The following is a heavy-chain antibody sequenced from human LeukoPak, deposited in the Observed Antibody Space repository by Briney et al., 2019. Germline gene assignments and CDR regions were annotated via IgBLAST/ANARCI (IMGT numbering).Heavy chain of an antibody. V-gene: IGHV3-23*01. CDR2: ISGSGGST. CDR3: ARESFRRDFWSGYYYAEYFQH. J-gene: IGHJ1*01. CDR1: GFTFSSYA. Sequence: GGSLRLSCAASGFTFSSYAMSWVRQAPGKGLEWVSAISGSGGSTYYADSVKGRFTISRDNAKNSLYLQMNSLRAEDTAVYYCARESFRRDFWSGYYYAEYFQHWGQGTLVTVSS. D-gene: IGHD3-3*01.